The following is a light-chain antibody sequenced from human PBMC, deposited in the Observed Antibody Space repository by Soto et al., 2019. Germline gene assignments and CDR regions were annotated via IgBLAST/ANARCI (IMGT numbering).Light chain of an antibody. J-gene: IGLJ1*01. V-gene: IGLV2-14*03. CDR3: SSYTSSSLHV. CDR2: DVS. Sequence: ALTPPASVSGYPAQWITISCNGTSSDVGGYNYVSWYQQHPGKAPKLMIYDVSNRPSGVSNRFSGSKSGNTASLTISGLQAEDEADYYCSSYTSSSLHVFGTGTKVTVL. CDR1: SSDVGGYNY.